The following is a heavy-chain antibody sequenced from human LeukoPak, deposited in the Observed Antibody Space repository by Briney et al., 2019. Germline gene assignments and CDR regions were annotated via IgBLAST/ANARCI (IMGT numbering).Heavy chain of an antibody. V-gene: IGHV1-69*04. J-gene: IGHJ4*02. Sequence: GSSVKVSCKASGGTFSDYSISWVRQAPGQGLEWMGRIIPILNVPNYARKFEGRVTITADKSTSTAYMELSSLKSEDTAVYFCARDRPRARYFDYWGQGTLVTVSS. CDR1: GGTFSDYS. D-gene: IGHD2-15*01. CDR3: ARDRPRARYFDY. CDR2: IIPILNVP.